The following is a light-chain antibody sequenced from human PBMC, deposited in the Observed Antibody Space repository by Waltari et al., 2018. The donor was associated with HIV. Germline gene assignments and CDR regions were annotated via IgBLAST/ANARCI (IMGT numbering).Light chain of an antibody. CDR1: SSKIGNNY. V-gene: IGLV1-51*01. J-gene: IGLJ3*02. CDR2: DNN. CDR3: GTWDSGKNVWV. Sequence: QSVLTQPPSVSAAPGQTVTISCPGSSSKIGNNYVSWYQQVTGAAPKLVLYDNNERPSGIRDRFSGSKSGTSATLDITGLQPGDEADYYCGTWDSGKNVWVFGGGTKLTVL.